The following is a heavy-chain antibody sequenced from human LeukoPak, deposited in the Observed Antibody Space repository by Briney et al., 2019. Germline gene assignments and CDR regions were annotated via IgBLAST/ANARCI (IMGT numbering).Heavy chain of an antibody. CDR3: ARGGGYDLPYYFDY. Sequence: GGSLRLSCVASGFSFNTYWMSWVRQAPGKGLEWVANIKQDGSEQYYVDSVKGRFTISRDNAKNPLYLQMNSLRAEDTALYYCARGGGYDLPYYFDYWGQGTLVTVSS. D-gene: IGHD5-12*01. V-gene: IGHV3-7*03. CDR2: IKQDGSEQ. CDR1: GFSFNTYW. J-gene: IGHJ4*02.